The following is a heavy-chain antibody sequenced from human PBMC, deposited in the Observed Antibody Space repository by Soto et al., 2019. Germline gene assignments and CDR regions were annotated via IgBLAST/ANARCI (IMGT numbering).Heavy chain of an antibody. CDR1: GFTFSSYG. V-gene: IGHV3-33*01. CDR2: IWYDGSNK. J-gene: IGHJ6*02. CDR3: ARDLKMATKFVGKNNYYYYYAMDV. D-gene: IGHD1-26*01. Sequence: PGGSLRLSCAASGFTFSSYGMHWVRQAPGKGLEWVAVIWYDGSNKYYADSVKGRFTISRDNSKNTLYLQMNSLRAEDTAVYYCARDLKMATKFVGKNNYYYYYAMDVWGQGTTVTVSS.